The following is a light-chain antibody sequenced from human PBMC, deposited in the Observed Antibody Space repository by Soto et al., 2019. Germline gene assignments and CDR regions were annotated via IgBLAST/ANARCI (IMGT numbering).Light chain of an antibody. CDR2: AAS. J-gene: IGKJ3*01. V-gene: IGKV1-33*01. CDR1: QDIVNY. Sequence: DIQLTQSPSSLSASVGDRVTITCQASQDIVNYLNWYQQKPGKAPKLLIYAASKLESGVPSRFRGSSFGTDFTFTISSLQSEDIATYACQQYDNHPITSGTGTKVYI. CDR3: QQYDNHPIT.